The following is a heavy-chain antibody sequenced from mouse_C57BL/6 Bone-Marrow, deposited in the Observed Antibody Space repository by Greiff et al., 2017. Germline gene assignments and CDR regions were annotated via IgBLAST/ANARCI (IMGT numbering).Heavy chain of an antibody. CDR3: ARRDGYYAMDD. J-gene: IGHJ4*01. Sequence: VQLQQSGPELVKPGASVKISCKASGYTFTDYYMNWVKQSHGKSLEWIGDINPNNGGTSYNQKFKGKATVTVDKSSSTAYMELRSLTSEDSAVYYCARRDGYYAMDDWGQGTSVTVSS. CDR2: INPNNGGT. D-gene: IGHD2-3*01. V-gene: IGHV1-26*01. CDR1: GYTFTDYY.